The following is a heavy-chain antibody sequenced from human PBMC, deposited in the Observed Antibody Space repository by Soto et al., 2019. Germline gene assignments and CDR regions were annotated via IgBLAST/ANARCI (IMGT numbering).Heavy chain of an antibody. J-gene: IGHJ5*02. Sequence: VGSLRLSCAASGFTFSSYGMHWVRQAPGKGLEWVAAISYDGSNKYYADSVKGRFTISRDNSKNTLYLQMNSLRAEVTAVYYCAKAYCSSTSCPTYFDPWGQGTLVTVSS. V-gene: IGHV3-30*18. CDR2: ISYDGSNK. D-gene: IGHD2-2*01. CDR3: AKAYCSSTSCPTYFDP. CDR1: GFTFSSYG.